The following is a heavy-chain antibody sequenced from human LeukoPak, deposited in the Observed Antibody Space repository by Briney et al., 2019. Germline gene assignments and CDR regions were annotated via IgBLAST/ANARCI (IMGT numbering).Heavy chain of an antibody. Sequence: PGGSLRLSCEASGFTVSSSYMSWVRQAPGKGLEWVSVIYSGGSTYYADSVRGRFTIPRDNSKKTLYLQMNSLRAEDTAVYSCTTWVTGDDLRGIDYWGQGTVVTVSS. J-gene: IGHJ4*02. V-gene: IGHV3-66*01. D-gene: IGHD7-27*01. CDR3: TTWVTGDDLRGIDY. CDR1: GFTVSSSY. CDR2: IYSGGST.